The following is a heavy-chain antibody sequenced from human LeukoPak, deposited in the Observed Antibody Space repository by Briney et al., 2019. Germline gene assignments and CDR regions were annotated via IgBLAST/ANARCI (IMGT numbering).Heavy chain of an antibody. J-gene: IGHJ4*02. CDR2: IKSETDGGTT. CDR1: GFSFLPVR. Sequence: GGSLRLSCADSGFSFLPVRTRSVPQAPGKGLEWVGRIKSETDGGTTDYAAPVKGRFTISRDDSKNTLYLQMNSLKTEDTAVYYCTPDMRWEQPLDYWGQGTLVTVSS. V-gene: IGHV3-15*01. D-gene: IGHD2-15*01. CDR3: TPDMRWEQPLDY.